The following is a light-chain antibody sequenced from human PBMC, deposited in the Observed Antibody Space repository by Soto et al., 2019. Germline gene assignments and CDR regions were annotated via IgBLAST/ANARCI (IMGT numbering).Light chain of an antibody. CDR3: QQYDNLPRFT. CDR2: DAS. Sequence: DIQMTQSPSSLSASVGDRVTITCQASQDISNXLNWYQQKPGKAPKLLIYDASNLETGVPSRFSGSGSGTDFTFTISSLQPEDIATYYCQQYDNLPRFTFGPGTKVDIK. CDR1: QDISNX. V-gene: IGKV1-33*01. J-gene: IGKJ3*01.